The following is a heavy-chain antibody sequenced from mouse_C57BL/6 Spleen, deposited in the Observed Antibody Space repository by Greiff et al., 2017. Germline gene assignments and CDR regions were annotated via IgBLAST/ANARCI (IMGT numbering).Heavy chain of an antibody. J-gene: IGHJ4*01. Sequence: VQLQQPGAELVRPGSSVKLSCKASGYTFTSYWMHWVKQRPIQGLEWIGNIDPSDSETHYNQKFKDKATLTVDKSSSTAYMQLSSLTSEDSAVYYCARCLYGGYSYYAMDYWGQGTSVTVSS. D-gene: IGHD2-3*01. CDR3: ARCLYGGYSYYAMDY. CDR2: IDPSDSET. CDR1: GYTFTSYW. V-gene: IGHV1-52*01.